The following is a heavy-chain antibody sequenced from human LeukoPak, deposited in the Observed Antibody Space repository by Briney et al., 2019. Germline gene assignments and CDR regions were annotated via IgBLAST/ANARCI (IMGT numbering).Heavy chain of an antibody. V-gene: IGHV3-23*01. CDR3: VKGPRPDITVAHTVEN. J-gene: IGHJ4*02. D-gene: IGHD6-19*01. CDR1: VFILCNYV. Sequence: RGALRLSRADSVFILCNYVMSWVRQVPGRGLECVSTISRRGDSTYVADSVKGRFTISRDNSKNSLYLQMNTVRAEDTAVYYCVKGPRPDITVAHTVENWGQGTLVTLSS. CDR2: ISRRGDST.